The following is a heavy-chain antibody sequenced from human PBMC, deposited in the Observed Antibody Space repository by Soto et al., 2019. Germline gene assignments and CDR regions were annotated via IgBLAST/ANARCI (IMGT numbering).Heavy chain of an antibody. D-gene: IGHD2-2*01. CDR3: SRLYCIGTSCYGFSEF. Sequence: GGSLRLSCAAPGITFNNHALSWVRQAPGKGLERVANMNQDGSEKYYVDSVKGRFTISRDNAKNSLYLQMNSLRAEDTAVYYCSRLYCIGTSCYGFSEFWGQGTLVTVSS. CDR1: GITFNNHA. V-gene: IGHV3-7*01. CDR2: MNQDGSEK. J-gene: IGHJ4*02.